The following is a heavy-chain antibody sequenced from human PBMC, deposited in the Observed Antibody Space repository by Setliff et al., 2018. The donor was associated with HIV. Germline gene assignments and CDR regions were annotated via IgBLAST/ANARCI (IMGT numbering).Heavy chain of an antibody. V-gene: IGHV4-39*07. CDR2: IYYSGST. CDR1: GGSISSSNYY. D-gene: IGHD1-1*01. Sequence: SETLSLTCTVAGGSISSSNYYWGWIRQPPGEGLEWIGSIYYSGSTYYNPSLKSRVTMSLDTSKNQFSLKLSSVSAADTAVYYCARLGLELNAFDIWGQGTMVTVSS. CDR3: ARLGLELNAFDI. J-gene: IGHJ3*02.